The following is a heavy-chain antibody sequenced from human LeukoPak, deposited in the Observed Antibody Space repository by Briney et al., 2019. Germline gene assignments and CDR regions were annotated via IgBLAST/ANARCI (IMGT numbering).Heavy chain of an antibody. Sequence: SETLSLTCIVSGGSISSSIYYWAWVRQPPGKGLEWIGTMYYSGSTYYNPSLKGRVTISVDTSKNQFSLKLSSVTAADTAVYYCARDRDYYGSGSCYFDFWGQGSLVTVSS. J-gene: IGHJ4*02. CDR1: GGSISSSIYY. CDR3: ARDRDYYGSGSCYFDF. V-gene: IGHV4-39*07. CDR2: MYYSGST. D-gene: IGHD3-10*01.